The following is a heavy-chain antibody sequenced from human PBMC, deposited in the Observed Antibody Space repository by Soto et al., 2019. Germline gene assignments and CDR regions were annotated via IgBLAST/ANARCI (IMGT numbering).Heavy chain of an antibody. Sequence: PGGSLRLSCAASGFTFGDFAMSWFRQAPGKGLEWVGFIRSKAYGGTRDYAASVKGRFTISRDDSKSIAYLQMNSLKTEDTAVYYCTSFQDYYDSSGYGMDVWGQGTTVTVSS. D-gene: IGHD3-22*01. CDR1: GFTFGDFA. CDR3: TSFQDYYDSSGYGMDV. J-gene: IGHJ6*02. V-gene: IGHV3-49*03. CDR2: IRSKAYGGTR.